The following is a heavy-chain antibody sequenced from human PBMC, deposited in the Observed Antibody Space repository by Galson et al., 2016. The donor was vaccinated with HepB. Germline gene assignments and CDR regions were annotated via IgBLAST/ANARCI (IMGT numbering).Heavy chain of an antibody. CDR3: ARVAVWGSYGNDYFDY. V-gene: IGHV4-31*03. J-gene: IGHJ4*02. Sequence: TLSLTCTVSGVSIKSGGYYWSWIRQHPGEGLEWIGFIYYSGNTYYNPSLKSRVTISVDTSKNQFSLKLISVTAADTAVYFCARVAVWGSYGNDYFDYWGQGTLVTVSS. D-gene: IGHD3-16*01. CDR1: GVSIKSGGYY. CDR2: IYYSGNT.